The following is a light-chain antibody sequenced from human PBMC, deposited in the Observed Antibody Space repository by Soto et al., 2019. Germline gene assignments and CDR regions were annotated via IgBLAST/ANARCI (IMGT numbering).Light chain of an antibody. CDR2: DAS. V-gene: IGKV3-15*01. CDR1: QRVSSK. Sequence: EIVMTQSPATLSVSPGERATLSCRASQRVSSKLAWHQQKPGQAPRLLIYDASTSATGIAARFSGSGSGTEFTLTISRLQSEDFAVYYCQQSNNWPWTVGQGTNVEIK. CDR3: QQSNNWPWT. J-gene: IGKJ1*01.